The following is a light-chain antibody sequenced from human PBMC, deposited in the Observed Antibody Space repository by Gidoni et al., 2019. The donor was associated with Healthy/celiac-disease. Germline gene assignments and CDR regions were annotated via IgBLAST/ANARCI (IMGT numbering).Light chain of an antibody. CDR1: QSLVHSDGNTY. J-gene: IGKJ3*01. Sequence: DVVMTQSPLSLPVTLGQPASISCRSSQSLVHSDGNTYLNWFQQRPGQSPRRLIYKVSNRDSGVPDRFSGSGSGTDFTLKISRVEAEDVGVYYCMQGTHWPPLTFAPGTKVDIK. CDR3: MQGTHWPPLT. CDR2: KVS. V-gene: IGKV2-30*02.